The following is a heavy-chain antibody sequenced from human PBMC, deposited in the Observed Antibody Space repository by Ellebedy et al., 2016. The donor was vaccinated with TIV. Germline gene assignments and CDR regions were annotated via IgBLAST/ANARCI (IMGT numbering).Heavy chain of an antibody. CDR2: ISGSGSHT. D-gene: IGHD3-16*01. Sequence: GGSLRLXCAGSGFTFSVYSMNWVRQAPGKGLEWVSSISGSGSHTFYPDSLRGRFTISRDNAKNSLYLQMNSLRAEDTAVYYCARDSVVSWGEGDHWGQGTLVSVSS. CDR1: GFTFSVYS. J-gene: IGHJ4*02. V-gene: IGHV3-21*01. CDR3: ARDSVVSWGEGDH.